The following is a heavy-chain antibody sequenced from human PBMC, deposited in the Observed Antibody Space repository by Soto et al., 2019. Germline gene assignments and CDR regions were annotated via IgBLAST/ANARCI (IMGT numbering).Heavy chain of an antibody. CDR1: GFIFSDYE. D-gene: IGHD2-8*02. V-gene: IGHV3-48*03. Sequence: EAELVESGGGLVQPGGSLTLSCAASGFIFSDYEVDWVRQALGRGPEWISYISDGGTTIYYAASVKGRFTISRDDAKKSLYLHMNNLRVDDTAIYFCVKEYCTGGTCFDAFDLWGQGTVVTVSS. J-gene: IGHJ3*01. CDR2: ISDGGTTI. CDR3: VKEYCTGGTCFDAFDL.